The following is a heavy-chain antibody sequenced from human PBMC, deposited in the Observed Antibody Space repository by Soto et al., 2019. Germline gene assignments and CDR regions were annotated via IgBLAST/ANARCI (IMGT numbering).Heavy chain of an antibody. V-gene: IGHV3-23*01. J-gene: IGHJ4*02. CDR2: ISGSGGST. CDR1: GFTFSNYA. Sequence: PGGSLRLSCAASGFTFSNYAMSWVRQAPGKGLEWVSTISGSGGSTYYADSVKGRLTISRDNSKNTLYLQLNSLRADDTAIYYCAQGMAPLDYWGQGTLVTVSS. CDR3: AQGMAPLDY. D-gene: IGHD5-12*01.